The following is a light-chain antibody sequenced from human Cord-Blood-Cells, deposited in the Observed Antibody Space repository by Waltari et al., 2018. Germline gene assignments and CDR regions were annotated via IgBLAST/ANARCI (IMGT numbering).Light chain of an antibody. J-gene: IGKJ1*01. CDR2: GAS. Sequence: EIVLTQSPGTLSLSPGERATLSCRASQSVSSSYLAWYQQKPGQAPRLLIYGASSRATGIPDMFSGSGSGTDFTLPISRLEPEDFAVYYCQQYGSSPWTFGQGTKVEIK. CDR3: QQYGSSPWT. CDR1: QSVSSSY. V-gene: IGKV3-20*01.